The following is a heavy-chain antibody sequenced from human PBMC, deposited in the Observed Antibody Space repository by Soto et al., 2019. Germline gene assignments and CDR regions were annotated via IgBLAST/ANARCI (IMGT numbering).Heavy chain of an antibody. CDR1: GYTFTSYG. Sequence: QVHLVQSGPEVKMPGASLKVSCKASGYTFTSYGITWVRQAPGQGLEWMGWINGYNGHTKYAQKLQGRVTLTTDTSTSTVFMELRSLRSDYTAVYYCARYFVNDYGDPGWLDPWGQGTLVTVSS. V-gene: IGHV1-18*01. D-gene: IGHD4-17*01. CDR2: INGYNGHT. CDR3: ARYFVNDYGDPGWLDP. J-gene: IGHJ5*02.